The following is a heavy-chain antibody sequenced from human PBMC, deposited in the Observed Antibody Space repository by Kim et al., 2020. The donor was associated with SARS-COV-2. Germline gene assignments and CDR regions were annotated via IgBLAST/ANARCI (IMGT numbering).Heavy chain of an antibody. CDR3: AREGIGDDYYDSSGYPGGFDY. Sequence: GGSLRLSCAASGFTFSSYEMNWVRQAPGKGLEWVSYISSSGSTIYYADSVKGRFTISRDNAKNSLYLQMNSLRAEDTAVYYCAREGIGDDYYDSSGYPGGFDYWGQGTLVTVSS. D-gene: IGHD3-22*01. CDR2: ISSSGSTI. J-gene: IGHJ4*02. V-gene: IGHV3-48*03. CDR1: GFTFSSYE.